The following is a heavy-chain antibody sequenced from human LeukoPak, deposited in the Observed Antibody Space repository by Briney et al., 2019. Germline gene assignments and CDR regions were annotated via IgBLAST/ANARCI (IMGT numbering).Heavy chain of an antibody. D-gene: IGHD6-13*01. CDR1: GFAISDLL. CDR2: SLTTKPSGCDT. CDR3: VRVVTTSSGWYHFDN. V-gene: IGHV3-72*01. J-gene: IGHJ4*02. Sequence: GGSLRLPCAASGFAISDLLMGWVRQAPREGTEVVGRSLTTKPSGCDTEYGASVKGRFTISRDDSKNSLYLQLNSLKTEDTAVYYCVRVVTTSSGWYHFDNWGQGTLVTVSS.